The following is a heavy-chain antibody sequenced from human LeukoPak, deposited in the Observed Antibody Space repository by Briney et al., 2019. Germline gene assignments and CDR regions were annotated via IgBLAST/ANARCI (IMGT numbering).Heavy chain of an antibody. V-gene: IGHV4-39*07. CDR3: ARTRSWRYYFDY. Sequence: SETLSLTCTVSGGSISSSSYYWGWIRQPPGKGLEWIGSIYYSGSANYNPSLKYRVTISVDTSKSQFSLRLNFVTAADTAVYYCARTRSWRYYFDYWGQGTLVTVAS. J-gene: IGHJ4*02. CDR1: GGSISSSSYY. D-gene: IGHD3-16*02. CDR2: IYYSGSA.